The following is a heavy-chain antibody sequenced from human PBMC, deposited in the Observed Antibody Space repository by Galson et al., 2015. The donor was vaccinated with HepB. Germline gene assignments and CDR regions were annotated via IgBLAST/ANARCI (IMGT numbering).Heavy chain of an antibody. CDR1: GGSFSGYY. V-gene: IGHV4-34*01. Sequence: ETLSLTCAVYGGSFSGYYWSWIRQPPGKGLEWIGEINHSGSTNYNPSLKSRVTISVDTSKNQFSLKLSSVTAADTAVYYCARGRTHRPNGMDVWGQGTTVTVSS. J-gene: IGHJ6*02. CDR2: INHSGST. CDR3: ARGRTHRPNGMDV.